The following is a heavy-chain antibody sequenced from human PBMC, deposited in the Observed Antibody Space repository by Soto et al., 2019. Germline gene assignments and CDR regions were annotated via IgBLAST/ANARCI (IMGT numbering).Heavy chain of an antibody. Sequence: QVQLQESGPGLVKPSQTLSLTCTVSGGSISSGGYFWNWIRQHPGKGLEWIGYIYYSGGTYYHPFLQSGVIIAVDTSKYQFSLTLSSVTAVDTAAYYCARAPSLWGQGTLVTVSS. CDR3: ARAPSL. V-gene: IGHV4-31*03. CDR2: IYYSGGT. CDR1: GGSISSGGYF. J-gene: IGHJ4*02.